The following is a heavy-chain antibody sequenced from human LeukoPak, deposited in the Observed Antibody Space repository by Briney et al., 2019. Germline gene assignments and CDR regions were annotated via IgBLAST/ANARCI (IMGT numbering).Heavy chain of an antibody. Sequence: GGSLRLSCAASGFTFSSHAMHWVRQAPGKGLEWVAVISYDGSNKNYADSVKGRFTISRDNSKNTLYLQMNSLRAEDTAVYYCARDQYDILTGYPKVYGMDVWGQGTTVTVSS. J-gene: IGHJ6*02. V-gene: IGHV3-30-3*01. CDR2: ISYDGSNK. CDR1: GFTFSSHA. CDR3: ARDQYDILTGYPKVYGMDV. D-gene: IGHD3-9*01.